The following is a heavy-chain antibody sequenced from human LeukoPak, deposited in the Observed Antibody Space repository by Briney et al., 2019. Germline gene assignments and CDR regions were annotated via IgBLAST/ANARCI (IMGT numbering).Heavy chain of an antibody. CDR1: GFTFSNAW. Sequence: GGSLRLSCAASGFTFSNAWMSWVRQAPGKGLEWVSAISGSGDSTYYADSVKGRFTISRDNSKNTLYLQMNSLRAEDTAVYYCAKVHYDSSGYPYPDYWGQGTLVTVSS. V-gene: IGHV3-23*01. CDR2: ISGSGDST. J-gene: IGHJ4*02. CDR3: AKVHYDSSGYPYPDY. D-gene: IGHD3-22*01.